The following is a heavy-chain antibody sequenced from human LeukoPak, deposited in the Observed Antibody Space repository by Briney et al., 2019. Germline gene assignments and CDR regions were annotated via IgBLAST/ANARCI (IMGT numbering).Heavy chain of an antibody. V-gene: IGHV3-23*01. CDR3: VRDHHWGFDS. D-gene: IGHD7-27*01. J-gene: IGHJ4*02. CDR1: GFTFSSYA. Sequence: GGSLRLSCAASGFTFSSYAMSWVRQAPGKGLEWVSAISGSGGSTYYADSVKGRFTISRDDAKNSLYLQMNSLRAEDTAIYYCVRDHHWGFDSWGQGTQVTVSS. CDR2: ISGSGGST.